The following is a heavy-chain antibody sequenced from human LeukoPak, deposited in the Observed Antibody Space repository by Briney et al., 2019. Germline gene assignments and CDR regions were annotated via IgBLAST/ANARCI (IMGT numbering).Heavy chain of an antibody. J-gene: IGHJ4*02. CDR2: IYYSGST. Sequence: PSETLSLTCTVSGGSISSSSYYWGWIRQPPGKGLEWIGSIYYSGSTYYNPSLKSRVTISVDTSKNQFSLKLSSVTAADTAVYYCARDYRVFAGRSRGFDYWGQGTLVTVSS. D-gene: IGHD3-10*02. CDR1: GGSISSSSYY. CDR3: ARDYRVFAGRSRGFDY. V-gene: IGHV4-39*07.